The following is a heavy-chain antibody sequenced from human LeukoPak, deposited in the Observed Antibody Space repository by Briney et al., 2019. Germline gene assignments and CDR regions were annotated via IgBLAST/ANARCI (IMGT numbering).Heavy chain of an antibody. CDR1: GYTFTSYG. CDR2: INPNSGGT. CDR3: ARGDYDILTGSFDY. D-gene: IGHD3-9*01. Sequence: GASVKVSCKASGYTFTSYGISWVRQAPGQGLEWMGWINPNSGGTNYAQKFQGRVTMTRDTSISTAYMELSRLRSDDTAVYYCARGDYDILTGSFDYWGQGTLVTVSS. J-gene: IGHJ4*02. V-gene: IGHV1-2*02.